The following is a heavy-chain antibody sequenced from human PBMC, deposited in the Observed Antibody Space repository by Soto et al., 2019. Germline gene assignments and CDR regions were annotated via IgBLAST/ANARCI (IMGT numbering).Heavy chain of an antibody. CDR2: IYRSGNA. CDR3: ARAVGTVGATTPDY. V-gene: IGHV4-31*03. CDR1: GGSISSGGYC. D-gene: IGHD1-26*01. J-gene: IGHJ4*02. Sequence: NPSETLSLTCTVSGGSISSGGYCWSWIRQHPGKGLEWIGYIYRSGNAYYNPSLKSRVAISVDTSKNQFSLKVSSVTVADTAVYYCARAVGTVGATTPDYWGQGTLVTVSS.